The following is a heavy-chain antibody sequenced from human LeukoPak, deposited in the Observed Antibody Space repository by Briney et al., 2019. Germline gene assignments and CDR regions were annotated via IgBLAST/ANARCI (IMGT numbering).Heavy chain of an antibody. V-gene: IGHV3-48*03. CDR2: ISSSGSTI. J-gene: IGHJ4*02. CDR3: ARPAYCGGNCYYFPDY. D-gene: IGHD2-21*02. CDR1: GFTFSSYE. Sequence: GGSLRLSCAVSGFTFSSYEMNWVRQAPGKGLEWVSYISSSGSTIHYADSVKGRFTISRDNAKNSLYLQMNSLRAEDTAVYYCARPAYCGGNCYYFPDYWGQGTLVTVSS.